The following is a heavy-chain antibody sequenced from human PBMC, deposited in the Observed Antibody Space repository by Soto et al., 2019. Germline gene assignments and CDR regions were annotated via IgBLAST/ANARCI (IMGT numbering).Heavy chain of an antibody. J-gene: IGHJ4*02. CDR2: IIPIFGTA. V-gene: IGHV1-69*13. CDR3: ARGILTGYYIFDY. CDR1: GGTFSSYA. Sequence: SVKVSCKASGGTFSSYAISWVRQAPGQGLEWMGGIIPIFGTANYAQKFQGRVTITADESTSTAYMELSSLRSEDTAVYYCARGILTGYYIFDYWGQGTLVTVSS. D-gene: IGHD3-9*01.